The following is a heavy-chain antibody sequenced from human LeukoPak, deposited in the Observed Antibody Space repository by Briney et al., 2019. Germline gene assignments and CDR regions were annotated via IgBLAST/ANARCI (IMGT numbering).Heavy chain of an antibody. J-gene: IGHJ4*02. CDR3: ARVSGYSVPGVDY. CDR1: GGSMNDYY. CDR2: IYYSGGT. D-gene: IGHD5/OR15-5a*01. Sequence: PSETLSLTCTVSGGSMNDYYWSWFRQPPGKGLEWIGYIYYSGGTNSNPSLKSRVTMSVDTSKNQFSLKVRSVTAADTAVYYCARVSGYSVPGVDYWGQGTLVTVSS. V-gene: IGHV4-59*08.